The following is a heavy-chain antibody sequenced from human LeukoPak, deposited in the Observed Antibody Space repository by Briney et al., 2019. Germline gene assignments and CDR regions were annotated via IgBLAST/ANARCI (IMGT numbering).Heavy chain of an antibody. CDR1: GFTFSGYS. V-gene: IGHV3-21*01. Sequence: GGSLRLSCAASGFTFSGYSMNWVRQAPGKGLEWVSFISSSSSYIHYADSVKGRFTISRDNAKNSLYLQMNSLRAEDTAVYYCAREREGPYGYLDYWGQGILVTVSS. CDR3: AREREGPYGYLDY. J-gene: IGHJ4*02. D-gene: IGHD4-17*01. CDR2: ISSSSSYI.